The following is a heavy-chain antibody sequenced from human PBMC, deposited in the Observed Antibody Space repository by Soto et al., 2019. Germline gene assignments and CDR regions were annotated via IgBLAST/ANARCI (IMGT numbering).Heavy chain of an antibody. D-gene: IGHD2-21*02. CDR3: ARQLRPDYCGGDCYSGNWFDP. Sequence: QVQLQESGPGLVKPSQTLSLTCTVSGGSISSGGYYWSWIRQHPGKGLEWIGYIYYSGSTYYNPSVKSRVTISVDTSKNQFSLKLSSVTAADTAVYYCARQLRPDYCGGDCYSGNWFDPWGQGTLVTVSS. V-gene: IGHV4-31*03. CDR2: IYYSGST. J-gene: IGHJ5*02. CDR1: GGSISSGGYY.